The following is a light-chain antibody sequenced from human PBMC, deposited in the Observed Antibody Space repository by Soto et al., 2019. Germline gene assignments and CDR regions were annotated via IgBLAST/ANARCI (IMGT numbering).Light chain of an antibody. CDR3: QQYNSYWS. CDR1: QSISSW. CDR2: DAS. V-gene: IGKV1-5*01. J-gene: IGKJ1*01. Sequence: DIQMTQSPSTLSASVGDRVTITCRASQSISSWLAWYQQKPGKAPNLLIYDASSLESGVPSRFSGSGSGTEFTLTISSLQPDDFATYYCQQYNSYWSFGQGTKVEGK.